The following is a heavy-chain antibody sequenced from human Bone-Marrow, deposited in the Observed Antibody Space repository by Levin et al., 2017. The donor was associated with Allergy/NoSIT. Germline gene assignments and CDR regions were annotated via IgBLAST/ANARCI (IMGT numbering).Heavy chain of an antibody. CDR1: GGSIRSSNW. J-gene: IGHJ5*02. CDR3: ARGVVAVPAARSWFDP. V-gene: IGHV4/OR15-8*02. D-gene: IGHD2-2*01. Sequence: TTSETLSLTCIVSGGSIRSSNWWSWVRQPPGKGLEWIGEIYHSGNTNYNSSLKSRVTISVDKPKNQFSLKLNSVTAADTAVYYCARGVVAVPAARSWFDPWGQGTLVTVSS. CDR2: IYHSGNT.